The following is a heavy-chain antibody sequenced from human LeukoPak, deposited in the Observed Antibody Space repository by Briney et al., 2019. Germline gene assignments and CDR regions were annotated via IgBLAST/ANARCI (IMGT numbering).Heavy chain of an antibody. CDR2: TSSDGFNK. V-gene: IGHV3-30*18. J-gene: IGHJ4*02. D-gene: IGHD1-26*01. CDR3: AKDRNPYSASYYYFDS. Sequence: GGSLRLSCEASGFTFGKNSMNWVRQAPGKGLEWVAVTSSDGFNKLYADSVKGRFTISRDNSKSTLYLQMNSLRAEDTAVYYCAKDRNPYSASYYYFDSWGQGTLVTVSS. CDR1: GFTFGKNS.